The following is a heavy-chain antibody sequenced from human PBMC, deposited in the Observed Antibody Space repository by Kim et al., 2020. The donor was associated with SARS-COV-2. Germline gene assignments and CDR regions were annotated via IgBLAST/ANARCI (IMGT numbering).Heavy chain of an antibody. D-gene: IGHD4-17*01. Sequence: GGSLRLSCAVSGFTFSSYSMNWVRQAPGKGLEWVSYISTGSSTIYYADSVKGRFTISRDNAKNSLYLQMNSLRAEDTAVYYCARDYYGDYLLDYWGRGTLVTVSS. V-gene: IGHV3-48*04. CDR2: ISTGSSTI. CDR3: ARDYYGDYLLDY. CDR1: GFTFSSYS. J-gene: IGHJ4*02.